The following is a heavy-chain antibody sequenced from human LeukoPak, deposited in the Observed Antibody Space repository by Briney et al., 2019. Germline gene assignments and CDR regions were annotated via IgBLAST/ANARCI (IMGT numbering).Heavy chain of an antibody. D-gene: IGHD4-17*01. CDR1: GYSISSSNW. Sequence: SETLSLTCAVSGYSISSSNWWGWIRQPPGKGLEWIGYIYYSGSTNYNPSLKSRVTISVDTSKNQFSLKLTSVTAADTAVYYCARNHYGHPLDYWGQGTLVTVSS. V-gene: IGHV4-28*01. CDR3: ARNHYGHPLDY. J-gene: IGHJ4*02. CDR2: IYYSGST.